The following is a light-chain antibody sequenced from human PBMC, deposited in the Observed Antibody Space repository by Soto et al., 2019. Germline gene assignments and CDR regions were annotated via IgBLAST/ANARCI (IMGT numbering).Light chain of an antibody. J-gene: IGKJ2*01. CDR3: QKYENAVMYT. CDR2: DVS. Sequence: EIVLTQSPGTLSLSPGERATLSCRASQSVRSSFFAWYQQKPGQAPSLLIYDVSVRATGIPDRFSGSGSGTDFTLTINRLEPEDFAVYYCQKYENAVMYTFGQGTKLEMK. V-gene: IGKV3-20*01. CDR1: QSVRSSF.